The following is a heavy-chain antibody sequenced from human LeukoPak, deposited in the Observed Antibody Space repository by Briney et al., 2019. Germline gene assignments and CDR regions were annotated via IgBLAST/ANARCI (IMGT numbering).Heavy chain of an antibody. CDR3: AGSSPYGYFDY. V-gene: IGHV3-48*03. CDR1: GFTLSDYH. J-gene: IGHJ4*02. CDR2: IGTSGRTI. Sequence: GGSLRLSCAASGFTLSDYHMNWVRQAPGKGLEWVSYIGTSGRTIYYADSVKGRFTISRDNAKNSLFLQMNTLRVEDTAVYYCAGSSPYGYFDYWGQGTLVTVSS. D-gene: IGHD3-10*01.